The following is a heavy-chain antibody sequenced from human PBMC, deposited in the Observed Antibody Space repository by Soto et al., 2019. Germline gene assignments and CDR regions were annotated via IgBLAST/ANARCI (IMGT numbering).Heavy chain of an antibody. D-gene: IGHD3-10*01. V-gene: IGHV1-69*05. J-gene: IGHJ3*02. Sequence: GASVKVSCKASGGTFSSYAISWVRQAPGQGLEWMGGIIPIFGTANYAQKFQGRVTITRNASTSTAYMELSSLRSEDTAVYYCARIYYYGSGSYPDAFDIWGQGTIVTVSS. CDR3: ARIYYYGSGSYPDAFDI. CDR2: IIPIFGTA. CDR1: GGTFSSYA.